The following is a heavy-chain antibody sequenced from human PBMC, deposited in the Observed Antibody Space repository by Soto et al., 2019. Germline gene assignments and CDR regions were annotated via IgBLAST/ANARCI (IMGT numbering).Heavy chain of an antibody. J-gene: IGHJ5*02. Sequence: DTLSVHCPYSGDYIRSYCWSLLRQPPGKGLEWIAYIYSSGNTNYSPSLRSRVTISVDTAKKQFSLKLTSVTAGDTAVYYCARWGPRFFDPWGQGILVTVSS. D-gene: IGHD3-16*01. CDR3: ARWGPRFFDP. CDR2: IYSSGNT. V-gene: IGHV4-4*08. CDR1: GDYIRSYC.